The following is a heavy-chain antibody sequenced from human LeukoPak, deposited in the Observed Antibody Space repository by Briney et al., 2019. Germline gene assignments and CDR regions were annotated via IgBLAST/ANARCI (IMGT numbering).Heavy chain of an antibody. J-gene: IGHJ5*02. Sequence: GGSLRLSCAASGFTFSNYGMHWVRQAPDKGLEWVAFLQNHGGDIHYADSVEGRFTISRDNSKNTLYLQMNSLRAEDTAVYYCARDRAAAGQEWFDPWGQGTLVTVSS. V-gene: IGHV3-30*02. CDR3: ARDRAAAGQEWFDP. D-gene: IGHD6-13*01. CDR1: GFTFSNYG. CDR2: LQNHGGDI.